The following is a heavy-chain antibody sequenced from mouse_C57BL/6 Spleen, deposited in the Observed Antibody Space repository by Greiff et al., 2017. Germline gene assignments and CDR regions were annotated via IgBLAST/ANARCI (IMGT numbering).Heavy chain of an antibody. V-gene: IGHV7-3*01. D-gene: IGHD1-1*01. CDR1: GFTFTDYY. CDR3: ASSDYYGSPWYFDV. Sequence: EVHLVESGGGLVQPGGSLSLSCAASGFTFTDYYMSWVRQPPGTALEWLGFIRNKANGYTTEYSASVKGRFTISRDNSQSILYLQMNALRAEDSATYYWASSDYYGSPWYFDVWGTGTTVTVSS. J-gene: IGHJ1*03. CDR2: IRNKANGYTT.